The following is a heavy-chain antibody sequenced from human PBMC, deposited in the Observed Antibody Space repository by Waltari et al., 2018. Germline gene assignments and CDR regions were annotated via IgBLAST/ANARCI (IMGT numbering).Heavy chain of an antibody. D-gene: IGHD2-2*01. CDR3: ARWSAIVVVPAATVVDY. CDR1: GYTFTGYY. J-gene: IGHJ4*02. V-gene: IGHV1-2*06. CDR2: INPNSGGT. Sequence: QVQLVQSGAEVKKPGASVKVSCKASGYTFTGYYMHWVRQAPGQGLEWMGRINPNSGGTNYAQKFQGRVTMTRDTSISTAYMELSRLRSDDTAVYYCARWSAIVVVPAATVVDYWGQGTLVTVSS.